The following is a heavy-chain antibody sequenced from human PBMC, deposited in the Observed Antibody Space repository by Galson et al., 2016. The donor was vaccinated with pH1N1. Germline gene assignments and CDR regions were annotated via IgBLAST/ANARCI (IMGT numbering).Heavy chain of an antibody. CDR1: GFTFIDYA. J-gene: IGHJ5*02. CDR3: ARLKLYSSPNWFDP. V-gene: IGHV3-23*01. CDR2: ISGRGDVT. Sequence: SLRLSCAASGFTFIDYAMSWVRQAPGKGLEWVSVISGRGDVTYYTDSVKDRFTISSDSSRNTVYLQMNTLRAEDTAIYYCARLKLYSSPNWFDPWGQGTLVTVSS. D-gene: IGHD6-19*01.